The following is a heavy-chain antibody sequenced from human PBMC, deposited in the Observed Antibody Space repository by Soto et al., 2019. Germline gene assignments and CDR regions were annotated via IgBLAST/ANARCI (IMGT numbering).Heavy chain of an antibody. CDR1: GFTFSSYA. CDR2: ISGSGGST. J-gene: IGHJ4*02. CDR3: AKDTYGDYVARFDY. V-gene: IGHV3-23*01. D-gene: IGHD4-17*01. Sequence: GGSLRLSCGASGFTFSSYAMSWVRQAPGKGLEWVSGISGSGGSTYYADSVKGRFTISRDNSKNTLYLQMNSLRAEDTAVYYCAKDTYGDYVARFDYWGQGTLVTVYS.